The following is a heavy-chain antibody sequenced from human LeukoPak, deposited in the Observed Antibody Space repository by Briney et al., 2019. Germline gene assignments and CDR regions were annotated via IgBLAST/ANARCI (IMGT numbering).Heavy chain of an antibody. CDR2: IYTSGST. D-gene: IGHD3-22*01. CDR3: ARDSDYYDSSGYGVFQH. J-gene: IGHJ1*01. V-gene: IGHV4-4*07. CDR1: GGSISSYY. Sequence: SETLSLTCTASGGSISSYYWSWIRQPAGKGLEWIGRIYTSGSTNYNPSLKSRVTMSVDTSKNQFSLKLSSVTAADTAVYYCARDSDYYDSSGYGVFQHWGQGTLVTVSS.